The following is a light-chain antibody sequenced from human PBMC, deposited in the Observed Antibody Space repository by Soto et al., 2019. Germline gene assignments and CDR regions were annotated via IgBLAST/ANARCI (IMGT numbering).Light chain of an antibody. V-gene: IGLV2-14*01. J-gene: IGLJ3*02. CDR2: EVS. CDR3: SSCTSSTTLV. Sequence: QSALTQPASVSGSPGQSITISCTGTSSDVGGHNYVSWYQQHPGKAPKLMIYEVSNRPSGVSYRFSGSNSGNTASLTISGLQAEDEPVYYCSSCTSSTTLVFGGGTKLTVL. CDR1: SSDVGGHNY.